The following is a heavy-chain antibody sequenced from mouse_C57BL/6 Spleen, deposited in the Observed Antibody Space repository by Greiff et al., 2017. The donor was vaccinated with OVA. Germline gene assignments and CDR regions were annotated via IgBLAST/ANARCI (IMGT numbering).Heavy chain of an antibody. D-gene: IGHD3-3*01. CDR2: IRNKANGYTT. CDR1: GFTFTDYY. V-gene: IGHV7-3*01. Sequence: DVQLQESGGGLVQPGGSLSLSCAASGFTFTDYYMSWVRQPPGKALEWLGFIRNKANGYTTEYSASVKGRFTISRDNSQSILYLQMNALRAEDSATYYCARVELGYFDYWGQGTTLTVSS. CDR3: ARVELGYFDY. J-gene: IGHJ2*01.